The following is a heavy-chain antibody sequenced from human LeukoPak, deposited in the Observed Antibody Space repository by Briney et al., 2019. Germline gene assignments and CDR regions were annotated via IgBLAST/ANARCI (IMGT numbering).Heavy chain of an antibody. Sequence: GGSLRLSCAASGFTFSSYSMNWVRQAPGKGLEWVSSISSSSSYIYYADSVKGRFTISRDNAKNSLYLQMNSLRAEDTAVYYCARNLGLGYCSSTSCLYYYYYGMDVWGQGTTVTVSS. CDR3: ARNLGLGYCSSTSCLYYYYYGMDV. J-gene: IGHJ6*02. D-gene: IGHD2-2*03. CDR2: ISSSSSYI. V-gene: IGHV3-21*01. CDR1: GFTFSSYS.